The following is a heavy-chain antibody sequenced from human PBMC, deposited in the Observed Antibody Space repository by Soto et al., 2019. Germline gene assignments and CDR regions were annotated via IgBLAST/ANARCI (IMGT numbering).Heavy chain of an antibody. V-gene: IGHV1-69*06. D-gene: IGHD3-22*01. CDR3: ARVSTYYDSSGSDY. J-gene: IGHJ4*02. CDR2: IIPIFGTA. CDR1: GGTFSSYA. Sequence: GASVKVSCKASGGTFSSYAISWVRQDPGQGLQWMGGIIPIFGTANYAQKFQGRVTITADKSTSTAYMELSSLRSEDTAVYYCARVSTYYDSSGSDYWGQGTLVTVSS.